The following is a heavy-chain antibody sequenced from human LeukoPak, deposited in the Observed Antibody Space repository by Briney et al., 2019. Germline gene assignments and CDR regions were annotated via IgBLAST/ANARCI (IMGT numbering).Heavy chain of an antibody. CDR3: ARAFVLLWFGELVRVDAFDI. V-gene: IGHV1-18*01. D-gene: IGHD3-10*01. CDR1: GYTFTSYG. CDR2: TSAYNGNT. J-gene: IGHJ3*02. Sequence: ASVKVSCKASGYTFTSYGISWVRQAPGQGLEWMGWTSAYNGNTNYAQKLQGRVTMTTDTSTSTAYMELRSLRSDDTAVYYCARAFVLLWFGELVRVDAFDIWGQGTMVTVSS.